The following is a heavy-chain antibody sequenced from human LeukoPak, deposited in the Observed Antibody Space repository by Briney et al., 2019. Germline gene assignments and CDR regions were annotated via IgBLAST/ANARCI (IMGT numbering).Heavy chain of an antibody. CDR1: GFTFSSYE. CDR2: ISSSGGTI. CDR3: ARGALGLRLGELSLYFDY. J-gene: IGHJ4*02. Sequence: GGSLRLSCAASGFTFSSYEMNWVRQAPGKGLERVSYISSSGGTIYYADSVKGRFTISRDNAKNSLYLQMNSLRAEDTAVYYCARGALGLRLGELSLYFDYWGQGTLVTVSS. V-gene: IGHV3-48*03. D-gene: IGHD3-16*02.